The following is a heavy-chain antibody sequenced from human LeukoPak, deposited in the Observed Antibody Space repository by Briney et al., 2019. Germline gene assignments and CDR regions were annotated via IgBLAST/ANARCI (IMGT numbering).Heavy chain of an antibody. CDR2: ISGSGGST. Sequence: GRSLRLSCAASGFTFSSYAMSWVRQAPGKGLEWVSAISGSGGSTYYADSVKGRFTISRDNSKNTLYLQMNSLRAEDTAVYYCAKVGYGDYYGMDVWGQGTTVTVSS. V-gene: IGHV3-23*01. D-gene: IGHD4-17*01. CDR1: GFTFSSYA. CDR3: AKVGYGDYYGMDV. J-gene: IGHJ6*02.